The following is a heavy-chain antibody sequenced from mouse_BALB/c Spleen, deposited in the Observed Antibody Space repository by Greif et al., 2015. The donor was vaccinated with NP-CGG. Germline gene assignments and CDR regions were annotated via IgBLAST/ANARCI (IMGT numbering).Heavy chain of an antibody. CDR2: IYPSDSYT. J-gene: IGHJ2*01. CDR1: GYTFTSYW. V-gene: IGHV1-69*02. CDR3: TRSEGNYYFDY. D-gene: IGHD2-1*01. Sequence: QVQLQQSGAELVRPGASVKLSCKASGYTFTSYWINWVKQRPGQGLEWIGNIYPSDSYTNYNQKFKDKATLTVDKSSSTAYMQLSSPTSEDSAVYYRTRSEGNYYFDYWGQGTTLTVSS.